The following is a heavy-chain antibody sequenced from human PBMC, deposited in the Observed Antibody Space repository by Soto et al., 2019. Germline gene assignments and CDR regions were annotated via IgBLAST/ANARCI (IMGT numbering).Heavy chain of an antibody. J-gene: IGHJ5*02. CDR3: AKGSGYSINWFDP. D-gene: IGHD5-18*01. CDR1: GFTFRSYG. CDR2: ISYDGSNK. Sequence: GGSLRLSCAASGFTFRSYGMHWVRQAPGKGLEWVAVISYDGSNKYYADSVKGRFTISRDNSKNTLYLQMNSLRAEDTAVYYCAKGSGYSINWFDPWGQGTLVTVSS. V-gene: IGHV3-30*18.